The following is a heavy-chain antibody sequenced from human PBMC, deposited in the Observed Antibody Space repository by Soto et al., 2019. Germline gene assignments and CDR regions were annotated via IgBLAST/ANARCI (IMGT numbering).Heavy chain of an antibody. J-gene: IGHJ4*02. CDR2: IYYSGST. D-gene: IGHD2-15*01. CDR3: ARDRYCTGGSCYYFDY. V-gene: IGHV4-31*03. Sequence: QVQLQESGPGLVKPSQTLSLTCTVSGGSISSGGYYWSWIRQHPGKGLEWIGYIYYSGSTYYNPSLKSRVTISVDTSKNQFSLKLSSVTAADTAVYYCARDRYCTGGSCYYFDYWGQGTLLTVSS. CDR1: GGSISSGGYY.